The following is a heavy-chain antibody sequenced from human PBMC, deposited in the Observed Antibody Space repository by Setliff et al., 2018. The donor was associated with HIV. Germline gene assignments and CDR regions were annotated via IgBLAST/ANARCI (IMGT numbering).Heavy chain of an antibody. Sequence: ASVKVSCKASGGNFRSFAINWVRQAPGQGLEWMGGIIPIFGTVKYAHRFQGRLTLTAVQSENSVYMELSSLRSDDTAVYYCTNRGGSGTNVGNWFDPWGQGTLVTVSS. V-gene: IGHV1-69*13. CDR3: TNRGGSGTNVGNWFDP. J-gene: IGHJ5*02. D-gene: IGHD3-10*01. CDR1: GGNFRSFA. CDR2: IIPIFGTV.